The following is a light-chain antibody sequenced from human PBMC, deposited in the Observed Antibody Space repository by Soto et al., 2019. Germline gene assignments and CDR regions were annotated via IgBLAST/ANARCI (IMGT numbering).Light chain of an antibody. J-gene: IGLJ2*01. Sequence: QSVLTQPASVSGSPGQSITISCTGTSSDVGGYNYVSWYQQHPGKAPKLMIYEVSNRPSGVSNRFSGSKSGNTASLTISGLQAEDEADYYCSSYTSRSTDVVFVGGTKVTVL. CDR2: EVS. CDR3: SSYTSRSTDVV. V-gene: IGLV2-14*01. CDR1: SSDVGGYNY.